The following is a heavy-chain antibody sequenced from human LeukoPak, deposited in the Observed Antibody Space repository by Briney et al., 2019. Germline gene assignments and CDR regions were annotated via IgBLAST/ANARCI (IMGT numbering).Heavy chain of an antibody. CDR3: AGGLVLPAAQNFHYYGMDV. V-gene: IGHV3-49*04. D-gene: IGHD2-2*01. J-gene: IGHJ6*02. Sequence: GGSLRLSCTASGFTFGDYATSWVRQAPGKGLEWVGFIRRKAYGGTKEYAASVKGRFTISRDDSKSIAYLQMNSLKTEDTAVYYCAGGLVLPAAQNFHYYGMDVWGQGTTVTVSS. CDR1: GFTFGDYA. CDR2: IRRKAYGGTK.